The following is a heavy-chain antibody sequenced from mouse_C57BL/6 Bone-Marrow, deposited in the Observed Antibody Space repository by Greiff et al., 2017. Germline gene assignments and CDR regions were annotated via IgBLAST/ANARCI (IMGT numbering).Heavy chain of an antibody. Sequence: VQLQQSGPVLVKPGASVKMSCTASGYTFTDYYMNWVKQSHGKSLEWIGAINPYNGGTSYNQKFKGKATLTVDQSSSSAYLQLISLTSADSAVYYSAKCLCYGSSPAWFAYWGQGTLVTVSA. V-gene: IGHV1-19*01. D-gene: IGHD1-1*01. CDR3: AKCLCYGSSPAWFAY. CDR2: INPYNGGT. CDR1: GYTFTDYY. J-gene: IGHJ3*01.